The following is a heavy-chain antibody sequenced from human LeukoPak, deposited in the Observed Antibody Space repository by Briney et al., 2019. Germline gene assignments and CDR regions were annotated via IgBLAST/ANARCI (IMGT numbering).Heavy chain of an antibody. CDR3: ARGLGSSWFYR. J-gene: IGHJ4*02. Sequence: GGSLRLSCTVSGVSFNSFYMNWVRQAPGKGLEWISYINENSETAFYAPSLKGRFTISRDNAKNFLYLQMNSLRDEDTAVYYCARGLGSSWFYRWGQGTLVTVSS. V-gene: IGHV3-48*02. D-gene: IGHD6-13*01. CDR2: INENSETA. CDR1: GVSFNSFY.